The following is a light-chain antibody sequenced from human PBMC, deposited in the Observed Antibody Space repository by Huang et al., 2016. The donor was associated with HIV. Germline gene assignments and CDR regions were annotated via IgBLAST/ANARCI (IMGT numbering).Light chain of an antibody. J-gene: IGKJ3*01. CDR1: QSISSY. CDR2: AAS. V-gene: IGKV1-39*01. CDR3: QQSYSNTFT. Sequence: DIQMTQSPSSLSASVGDRVISTCRASQSISSYLNWYQQQPGKAPNLLIYAASSLQSGVPERFSGSGSGTDFTLTIRSLQPEDFATYYCQQSYSNTFTFGAGTKVDVK.